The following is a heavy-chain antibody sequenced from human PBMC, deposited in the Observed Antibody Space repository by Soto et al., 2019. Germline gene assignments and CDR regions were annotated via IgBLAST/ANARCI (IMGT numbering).Heavy chain of an antibody. V-gene: IGHV3-30-3*01. D-gene: IGHD1-1*01. Sequence: QVQLVESGGGVGQPGRSLRLSCAASGVTFIMFAKHWVRQAPAKGRVWMAVISYDGRNTFYADSVQGRLTISRDNSKNTLFLQMNSLRPGDTAVYYCARRRAGNWSAIDYWGQGPLVSGSS. CDR3: ARRRAGNWSAIDY. J-gene: IGHJ4*02. CDR2: ISYDGRNT. CDR1: GVTFIMFA.